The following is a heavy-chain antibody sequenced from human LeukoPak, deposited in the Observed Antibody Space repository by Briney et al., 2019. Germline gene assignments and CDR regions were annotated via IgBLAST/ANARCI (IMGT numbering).Heavy chain of an antibody. CDR2: IYYSGTT. D-gene: IGHD3-3*01. V-gene: IGHV4-30-4*01. Sequence: SQTLSLTCSVSGGSISSGDYFWTWIRQPPGKGLEYIGYIYYSGTTYYNPSLKSRITMSVDMSADQFSLRLTSVSAADTAVYYCTRAYWIGFHFDSWGQGILVSVSS. J-gene: IGHJ4*02. CDR3: TRAYWIGFHFDS. CDR1: GGSISSGDYF.